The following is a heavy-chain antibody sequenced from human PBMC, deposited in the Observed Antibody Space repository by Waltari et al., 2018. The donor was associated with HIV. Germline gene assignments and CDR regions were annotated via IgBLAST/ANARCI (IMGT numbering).Heavy chain of an antibody. CDR3: ARPIEAVSKLAGGFRYDYPFRN. J-gene: IGHJ4*02. CDR1: GFSFTSFS. D-gene: IGHD3-16*01. Sequence: QVQLVESGGGVVQPGTSLSLSCAVSGFSFTSFSLYWIRQAPGKGLEWLAVISNDGSTKNYAESVEGRFAISRGQSKNTVFLQMSRLRTEDTAVYYCARPIEAVSKLAGGFRYDYPFRNWGQGTLLSVSS. V-gene: IGHV3-30*15. CDR2: ISNDGSTK.